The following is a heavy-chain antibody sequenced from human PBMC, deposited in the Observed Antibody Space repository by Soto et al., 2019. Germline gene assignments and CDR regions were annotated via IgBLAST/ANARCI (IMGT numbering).Heavy chain of an antibody. CDR2: TYYRSNWRH. J-gene: IGHJ4*02. CDR1: DDSVSSNTSA. CDR3: ARRVAVSGFEL. Sequence: SQTLSLTCAISDDSVSSNTSAWNWVRSSQSRGLDWLGRTYYRSNWRHDYAVSVKSRITVNPGTSKTHFSLQLNSVTPDDPAVDYCARRVAVSGFELWGQGTMVTLSS. V-gene: IGHV6-1*01. D-gene: IGHD6-19*01.